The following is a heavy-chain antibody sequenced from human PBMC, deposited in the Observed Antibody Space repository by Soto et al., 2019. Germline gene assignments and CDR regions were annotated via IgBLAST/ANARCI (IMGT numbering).Heavy chain of an antibody. CDR2: ISSNGGST. CDR3: ASPPGYSSSWPLSY. CDR1: GFTFSSYA. V-gene: IGHV3-64*01. J-gene: IGHJ4*02. Sequence: GGSLRLSCAASGFTFSSYAMHLVRQAPGKGLEYVSAISSNGGSTYYANSVKGRFTISRDNSKNTLYLQMGSLRAEDMAVYYCASPPGYSSSWPLSYWGQGTLVTVSS. D-gene: IGHD6-13*01.